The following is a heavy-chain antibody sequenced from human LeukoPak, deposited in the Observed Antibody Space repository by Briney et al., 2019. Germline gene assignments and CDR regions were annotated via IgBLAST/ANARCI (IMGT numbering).Heavy chain of an antibody. CDR1: GGSFSSYY. D-gene: IGHD5-12*01. CDR3: ARGVVATYNYYYYYMDV. Sequence: PSETLSLTCTVSGGSFSSYYWSWIRQPAGKGLEWIGHIYTSGTTNYNPSLKSRVTISVDTSKNQFSLKLSSVTAADTAVYYCARGVVATYNYYYYYMDVWGKGTTVTVSS. CDR2: IYTSGTT. J-gene: IGHJ6*03. V-gene: IGHV4-4*07.